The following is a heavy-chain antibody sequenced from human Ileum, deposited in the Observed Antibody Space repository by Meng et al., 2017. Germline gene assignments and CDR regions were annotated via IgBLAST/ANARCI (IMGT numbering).Heavy chain of an antibody. Sequence: GESLKTSCADAGFSVRSYEMSWVRHARGRALEWVSFINPSGSSIFYADSVKGRFTISRDNARNSLYLQMSHLRPEDTRVYYCARLPTFAGLFVSPWGQGTLVTVSS. CDR1: GFSVRSYE. CDR2: INPSGSSI. V-gene: IGHV3-48*03. J-gene: IGHJ5*02. CDR3: ARLPTFAGLFVSP. D-gene: IGHD3-16*02.